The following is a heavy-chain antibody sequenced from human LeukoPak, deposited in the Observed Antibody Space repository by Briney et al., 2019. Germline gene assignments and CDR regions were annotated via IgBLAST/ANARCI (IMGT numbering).Heavy chain of an antibody. V-gene: IGHV3-21*01. J-gene: IGHJ4*02. CDR1: GFTFSSYS. CDR2: ISSSSSYI. CDR3: ARDGGTNRYNWNYAFDY. Sequence: GGSLRLSCAASGFTFSSYSMNWVRQAPGKGLEWVSSISSSSSYIYYADSVKGRFTISRDNAKNSLYLQMNNLRAEDTAVYYCARDGGTNRYNWNYAFDYWGQGTLVTVSS. D-gene: IGHD1-7*01.